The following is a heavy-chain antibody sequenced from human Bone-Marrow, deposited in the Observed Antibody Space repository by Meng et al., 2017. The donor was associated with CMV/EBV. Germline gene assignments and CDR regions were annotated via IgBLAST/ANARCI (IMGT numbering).Heavy chain of an antibody. V-gene: IGHV3-30*04. CDR3: ARGGLYSGSFAPFDY. J-gene: IGHJ4*02. CDR1: GFSFTNYM. D-gene: IGHD1-26*01. CDR2: ISYDGENK. Sequence: GGSLRLSCAASGFSFTNYMMHWVRQAPGKGLEWVAVISYDGENKYYADSVKGRFTISRDNSKTTVFLQLNRLRAEDTALYYCARGGLYSGSFAPFDYWGQGTLVTVSS.